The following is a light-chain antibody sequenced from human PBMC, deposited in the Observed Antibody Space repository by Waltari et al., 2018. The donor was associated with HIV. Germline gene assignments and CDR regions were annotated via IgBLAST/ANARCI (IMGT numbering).Light chain of an antibody. V-gene: IGLV1-51*01. J-gene: IGLJ3*02. CDR3: GAWDASLTSGV. CDR2: AND. CDR1: SSNIGSNY. Sequence: QSVLTQPPSMSVAPGQRVTLSCSGGSSNIGSNYVSWYQQLPGTAPKLLIYANDKRPSGIPDRFSGSKSGTSATLDITGLQTGDEADYYCGAWDASLTSGVFGGGTKVTVL.